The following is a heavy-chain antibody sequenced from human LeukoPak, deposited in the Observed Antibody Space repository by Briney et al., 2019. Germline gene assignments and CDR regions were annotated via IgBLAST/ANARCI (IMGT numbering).Heavy chain of an antibody. CDR1: GGSISSGGYY. CDR3: ARGGDRRGFDY. D-gene: IGHD1-14*01. J-gene: IGHJ4*02. V-gene: IGHV4-31*03. Sequence: SETLSLTCIVSGGSISSGGYYWSWIRQHPGKGLEWIGYIYDSGTTYYNPSLKSRVSISVDTSKNQFSLKLSSVTAADTAVYYCARGGDRRGFDYWGQGTLVTVSS. CDR2: IYDSGTT.